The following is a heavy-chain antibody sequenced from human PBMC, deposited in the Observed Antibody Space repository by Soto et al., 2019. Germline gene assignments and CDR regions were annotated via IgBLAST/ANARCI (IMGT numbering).Heavy chain of an antibody. J-gene: IGHJ3*02. CDR3: ARELIAVAGMRDAFDI. CDR1: GGSISSSIYY. CDR2: IFYSGST. Sequence: SETLSLTCTVSGGSISSSIYYGGWIRQPPGKGLEWIGSIFYSGSTYYNPSLKSRVTISVDTSKNQFSLKLSSVTAADTAVYYCARELIAVAGMRDAFDIWDQGTMVT. D-gene: IGHD6-19*01. V-gene: IGHV4-39*07.